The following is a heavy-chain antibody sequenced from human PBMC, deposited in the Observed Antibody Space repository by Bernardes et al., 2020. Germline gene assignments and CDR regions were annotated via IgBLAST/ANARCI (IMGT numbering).Heavy chain of an antibody. V-gene: IGHV4-34*01. CDR2: INHSVST. J-gene: IGHJ4*02. Sequence: SETLSLTCAVYGRSFSGYYWSWIRQLPGKGREWIGEINHSVSTNYNPSPKSRVTISVDTSKNQFSLKLSSVTAADRAVYYCARGGAAGTVAWGQGTLVTVSS. CDR3: ARGGAAGTVA. CDR1: GRSFSGYY. D-gene: IGHD6-13*01.